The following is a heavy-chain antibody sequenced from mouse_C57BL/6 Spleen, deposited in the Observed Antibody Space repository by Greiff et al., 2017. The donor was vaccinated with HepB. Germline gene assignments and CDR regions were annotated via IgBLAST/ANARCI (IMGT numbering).Heavy chain of an antibody. Sequence: EVHLVESGGGLVKPGGSLKLSCAASGFTFSSYAMSWVRQTPEKRLEWVATISDGGSYTYYPDNVKGRFTISRDNAKNNLYLQMSHLKSEDTAMYYCARDRGFYYGSSPHWYFDVWGTGTTVTVSS. V-gene: IGHV5-4*01. CDR3: ARDRGFYYGSSPHWYFDV. CDR1: GFTFSSYA. D-gene: IGHD1-1*01. J-gene: IGHJ1*03. CDR2: ISDGGSYT.